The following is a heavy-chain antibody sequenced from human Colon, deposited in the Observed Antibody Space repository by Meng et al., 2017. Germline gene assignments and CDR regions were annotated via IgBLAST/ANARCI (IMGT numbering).Heavy chain of an antibody. CDR1: GYDFTNDG. Sequence: QVQLVQSGSKLKKPGASVKVSCKASGYDFTNDGMNWVRQAPGQGLEWIGWINTYTGNPAYAQGFTGRFVFTLDTSVSTAYLQISGLKAEDTAVYYCATAVTTVPFDYWGQGTLVTVSS. V-gene: IGHV7-4-1*02. CDR3: ATAVTTVPFDY. CDR2: INTYTGNP. D-gene: IGHD4-17*01. J-gene: IGHJ4*02.